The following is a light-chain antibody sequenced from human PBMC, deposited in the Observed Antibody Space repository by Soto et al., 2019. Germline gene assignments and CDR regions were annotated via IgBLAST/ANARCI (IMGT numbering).Light chain of an antibody. V-gene: IGKV3-15*01. CDR1: QSISDT. CDR2: GAS. J-gene: IGKJ1*01. CDR3: EPYYYGAGWT. Sequence: EIVMTQSPATLSVSPGGRATLSCRASQSISDTLAWYQQKPGQAPRLLIHGASTRATGFPGRFSGSGSGTDFASAISSVRAEDSATPYCEPYYYGAGWTFGEGTKVDIK.